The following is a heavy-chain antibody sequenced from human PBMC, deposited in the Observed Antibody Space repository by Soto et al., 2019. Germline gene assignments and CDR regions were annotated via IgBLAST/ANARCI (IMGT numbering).Heavy chain of an antibody. Sequence: SETLSLTCTVSGDSISKSGHYWGWIRQPPGKALEWIGGIDYRGSTLYNPSLRSRITISIDTSKKFFSLKLTSVSASDTALYYFTRLLTPYDTPGPSWFGPWGQGTLVTVSS. CDR3: TRLLTPYDTPGPSWFGP. CDR2: IDYRGST. CDR1: GDSISKSGHY. V-gene: IGHV4-39*02. J-gene: IGHJ5*02. D-gene: IGHD3-9*01.